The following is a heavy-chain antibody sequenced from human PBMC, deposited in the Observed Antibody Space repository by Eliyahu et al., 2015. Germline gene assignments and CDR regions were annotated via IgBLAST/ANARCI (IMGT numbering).Heavy chain of an antibody. CDR2: ISGDGGGT. CDR3: AKGPSSGRTYYFDY. CDR1: GFTFSSYA. J-gene: IGHJ4*02. D-gene: IGHD1-14*01. V-gene: IGHV3-23*04. Sequence: EVQLVESGGDLVQPGGSLRLSCAASGFTFSSYAMSWVRQAPGKGLEWVSTISGDGGGTYYADSVKGRFTVSRDNSKNTLFLQMNSLRAEDTAVYYCAKGPSSGRTYYFDYWGQGTLVTVSS.